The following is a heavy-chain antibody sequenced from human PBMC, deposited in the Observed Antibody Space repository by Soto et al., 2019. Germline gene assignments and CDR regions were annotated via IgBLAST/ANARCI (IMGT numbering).Heavy chain of an antibody. CDR3: ARPLWRDDYNWGYFDL. V-gene: IGHV3-30-3*01. CDR2: ISYDGSNK. Sequence: QVQLVESGGGVIQPGSSLRPSCAASGFTFSSYAMHWVRQAPGKGLEWVAVISYDGSNKYYADSVKGRFTISRDNSKNTLYQQMNSLRAEDTGVYYCARPLWRDDYNWGYFDLWGRGTLVTVSS. J-gene: IGHJ2*01. CDR1: GFTFSSYA. D-gene: IGHD4-4*01.